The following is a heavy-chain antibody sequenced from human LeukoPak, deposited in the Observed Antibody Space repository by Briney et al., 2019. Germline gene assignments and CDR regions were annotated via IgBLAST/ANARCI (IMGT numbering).Heavy chain of an antibody. CDR2: IYYSGST. D-gene: IGHD2-15*01. CDR1: GGSISTGDYY. J-gene: IGHJ5*02. CDR3: AGMVAAYGYNWFDP. Sequence: PSQTLSLTCTVSGGSISTGDYYWSWIRQPPGKGLEWIGYIYYSGSTYYNPSLKSRVTISVDTSKNQFSLKLSSVTAADTAVYYCAGMVAAYGYNWFDPWGQGTLVTVSS. V-gene: IGHV4-30-4*01.